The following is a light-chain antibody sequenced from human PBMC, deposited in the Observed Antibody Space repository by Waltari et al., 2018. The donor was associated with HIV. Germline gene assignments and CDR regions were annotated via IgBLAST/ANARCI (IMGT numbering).Light chain of an antibody. CDR1: SSAVGTYPF. J-gene: IGLJ1*01. CDR3: CSYAGSNSFV. V-gene: IGLV2-23*02. CDR2: EVT. Sequence: QSALTPPASVSGSPGQSTTLSCTRTSSAVGTYPFVSWYQQHPCKAPKLMLYEVTKRPSGVSNRFSGSKSGNTASLTISGLQAEDEADYYCCSYAGSNSFVFGSGTKVTVL.